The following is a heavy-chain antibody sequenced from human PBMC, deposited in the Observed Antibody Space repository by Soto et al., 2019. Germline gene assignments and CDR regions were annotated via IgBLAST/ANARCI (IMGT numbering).Heavy chain of an antibody. V-gene: IGHV3-13*04. CDR3: ARDPKQQLVRWSFDY. CDR2: IGTAGDT. CDR1: GFTFSSYD. D-gene: IGHD6-13*01. Sequence: GGSLRLSCAASGFTFSSYDMHWVRQATGKGLEWVSAIGTAGDTYYPGSVKGRFTISRENAKNSLYLQMNSLRAGDTAVYYCARDPKQQLVRWSFDYWGQGTLVTVSS. J-gene: IGHJ4*02.